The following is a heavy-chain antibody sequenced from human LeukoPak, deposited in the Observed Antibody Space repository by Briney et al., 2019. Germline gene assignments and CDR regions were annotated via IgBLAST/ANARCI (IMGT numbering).Heavy chain of an antibody. V-gene: IGHV1-18*01. CDR2: INAYNGNT. D-gene: IGHD1-7*01. J-gene: IGHJ4*02. Sequence: ASVKVSCKASGYTFTSYGISWVRQAPGQGLEWMGWINAYNGNTNYAQKLQGRVTMTTDTSTSTAYMELRSLRSDDTAVYYCAREVTGTARYYFEYWGQGTLVTVSS. CDR1: GYTFTSYG. CDR3: AREVTGTARYYFEY.